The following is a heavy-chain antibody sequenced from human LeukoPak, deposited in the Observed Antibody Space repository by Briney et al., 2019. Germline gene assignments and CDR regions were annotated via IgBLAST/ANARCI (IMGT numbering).Heavy chain of an antibody. CDR1: GFTFSSYS. CDR3: AKDPNGDYVGAFDT. D-gene: IGHD4-17*01. V-gene: IGHV3-48*01. Sequence: GGSPRLSCAASGFTFSSYSMNWVRQAPGKGLEWVSYISSSSSTIYYADSVKGRFAISRDNSKNTLYLQMNSLRAEDAAVYYCAKDPNGDYVGAFDTWGQGTMVIVSS. J-gene: IGHJ3*02. CDR2: ISSSSSTI.